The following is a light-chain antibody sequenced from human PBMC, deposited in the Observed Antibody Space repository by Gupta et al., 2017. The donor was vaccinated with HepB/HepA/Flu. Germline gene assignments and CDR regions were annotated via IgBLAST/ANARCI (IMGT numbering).Light chain of an antibody. V-gene: IGKV3-20*01. CDR2: GAS. Sequence: EIVLTQSPGTLSLSPGERATLSCRASQSVSSSYLAWYQQKPGQAPRLLIYGASGRATGIPDRFSGSGSGTDFTLTISRREPEDFAVYYCQQEGRSPWTLGQGTKVEIK. CDR3: QQEGRSPWT. J-gene: IGKJ1*01. CDR1: QSVSSSY.